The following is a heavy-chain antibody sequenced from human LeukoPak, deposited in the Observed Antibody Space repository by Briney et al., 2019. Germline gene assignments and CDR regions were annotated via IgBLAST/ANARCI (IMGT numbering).Heavy chain of an antibody. CDR3: ASTPSGSSAWYYFDK. CDR1: GGSISSYY. J-gene: IGHJ4*02. CDR2: IYYSGST. V-gene: IGHV4-59*08. D-gene: IGHD6-19*01. Sequence: SETLSLACTVSGGSISSYYWSWIRQPPGKGLEWIGYIYYSGSTNYNPFLKSRVTISVDTSKNQFSLKLSSVTAADTAVYYCASTPSGSSAWYYFDKWGQGTLVTVSS.